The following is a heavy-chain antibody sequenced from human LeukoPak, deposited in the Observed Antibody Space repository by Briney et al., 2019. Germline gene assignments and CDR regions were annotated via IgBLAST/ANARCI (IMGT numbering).Heavy chain of an antibody. Sequence: HPGGSLRLSCAASGFTFSSYGMHWVRQAPGKGLEWVAVISYDGSNKYYADSVKGRFTISRDNSKSTLYLQMNSLRAEDTAVYYCAKHTAMVSWGQGTLVTVSS. J-gene: IGHJ5*02. V-gene: IGHV3-30*18. D-gene: IGHD5-18*01. CDR1: GFTFSSYG. CDR3: AKHTAMVS. CDR2: ISYDGSNK.